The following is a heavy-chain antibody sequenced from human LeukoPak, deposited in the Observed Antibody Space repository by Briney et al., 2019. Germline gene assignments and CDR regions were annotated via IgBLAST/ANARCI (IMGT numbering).Heavy chain of an antibody. Sequence: SVKVSCKASGGTFSSYAISWVRQAPGQGLEWMGGIIPIFGTANYAQKFQGRVTITADESTSTAYMELSSLRSEDTAVYYCARCIAARDYYYYMDVWGKGTTVTVSS. J-gene: IGHJ6*03. V-gene: IGHV1-69*13. CDR3: ARCIAARDYYYYMDV. CDR2: IIPIFGTA. CDR1: GGTFSSYA. D-gene: IGHD6-6*01.